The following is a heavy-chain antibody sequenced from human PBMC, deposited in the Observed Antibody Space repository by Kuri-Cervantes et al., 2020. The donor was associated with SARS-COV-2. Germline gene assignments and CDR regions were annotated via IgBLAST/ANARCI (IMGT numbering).Heavy chain of an antibody. V-gene: IGHV3-7*03. CDR1: GLTFSSYW. Sequence: LSLTCAASGLTFSSYWMSWVRQAPGKGLEWVANIKQDGSEKYYVDSVKGRFTISRDNAKNSLYLQMNSLRDGDTALYFCAKDAGDGYSFGDYFHGMDAWGRGTTVTVAS. CDR3: AKDAGDGYSFGDYFHGMDA. CDR2: IKQDGSEK. D-gene: IGHD5-24*01. J-gene: IGHJ6*02.